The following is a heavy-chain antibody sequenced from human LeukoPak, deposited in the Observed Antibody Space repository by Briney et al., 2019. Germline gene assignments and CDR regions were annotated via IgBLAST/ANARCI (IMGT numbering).Heavy chain of an antibody. CDR2: TYYRSKWYN. D-gene: IGHD6-13*01. CDR1: GDSVSSNSAA. Sequence: SQTLSLTCAISGDSVSSNSAAWNWIRQSPSRGLERLGRTYYRSKWYNDYAVSVKSRITINPDTSKNQFSLQLNSVTPEDTAVYYCASEYSSSWYLHDAFDIWGQGTMVTVSS. CDR3: ASEYSSSWYLHDAFDI. J-gene: IGHJ3*02. V-gene: IGHV6-1*01.